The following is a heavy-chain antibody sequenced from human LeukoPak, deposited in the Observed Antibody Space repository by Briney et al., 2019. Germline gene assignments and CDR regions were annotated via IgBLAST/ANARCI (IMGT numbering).Heavy chain of an antibody. Sequence: ASVKVSCKASGYIFSTYGINWVRQAPGQGLEWMGWVSPYNGDTKYGESFPGRVTMTTDTSTSTAYMELRNLIPDDTAVYYCARDPDYYDSVGYYHPNERPFDTWGQGTMVIVSS. CDR2: VSPYNGDT. CDR3: ARDPDYYDSVGYYHPNERPFDT. V-gene: IGHV1-18*01. D-gene: IGHD3-22*01. CDR1: GYIFSTYG. J-gene: IGHJ3*02.